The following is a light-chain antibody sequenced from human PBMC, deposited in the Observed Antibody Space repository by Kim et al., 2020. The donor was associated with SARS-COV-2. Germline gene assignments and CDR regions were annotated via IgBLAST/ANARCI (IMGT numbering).Light chain of an antibody. CDR3: QQRSKWPLT. V-gene: IGKV3-11*01. J-gene: IGKJ4*01. Sequence: LFPGERATLSCRASQSVTYFLAWYQQNPGQAPRLLIYDASNRATGVPDRFSGSGSGTDFSLTITSLEPEDFAVYYCQQRSKWPLTFGGGTKVDIK. CDR2: DAS. CDR1: QSVTYF.